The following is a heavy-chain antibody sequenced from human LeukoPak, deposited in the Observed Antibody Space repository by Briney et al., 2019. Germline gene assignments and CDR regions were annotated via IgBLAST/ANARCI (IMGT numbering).Heavy chain of an antibody. CDR3: ASDQDGMGTTMDL. V-gene: IGHV3-74*01. Sequence: PGRSLRLSCAASGFSFSRYWMHWVRQAPGEGLMWVSRINSDGSSTWYADSVKGRFTISRDNARNTLSLQMSSLGVEDTALYYCASDQDGMGTTMDLWGQGTQVIVSS. D-gene: IGHD1-1*01. CDR2: INSDGSST. J-gene: IGHJ4*02. CDR1: GFSFSRYW.